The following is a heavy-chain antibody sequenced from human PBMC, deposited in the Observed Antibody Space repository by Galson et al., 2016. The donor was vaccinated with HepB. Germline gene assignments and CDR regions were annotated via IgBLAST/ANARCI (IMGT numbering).Heavy chain of an antibody. CDR3: AKVGPHYDILTGYFDY. Sequence: LRLSCAASGFTFSDYAMHWVRQAPGKGLEWVAVISYDGSHKHYRDSVKGRFIISRDNSKNTLSLQMNSLRAEDTAVYYCAKVGPHYDILTGYFDYWGQGTLVTVSS. V-gene: IGHV3-30*18. CDR2: ISYDGSHK. CDR1: GFTFSDYA. J-gene: IGHJ4*02. D-gene: IGHD3-9*01.